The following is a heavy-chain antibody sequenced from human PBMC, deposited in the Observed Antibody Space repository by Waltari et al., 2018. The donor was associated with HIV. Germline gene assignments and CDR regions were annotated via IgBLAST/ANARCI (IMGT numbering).Heavy chain of an antibody. CDR1: GGSVSSGDYS. CDR2: IFYSGNT. CDR3: VRDRQQLAPNYYYYGMDV. Sequence: QVRLQQSGPGLVKPSETLSLTCTVSGGSVSSGDYSWSWIRQPPGEGLEWIGSIFYSGNTKYNPSLKSRITISIDTSKNHFSLQLSSVTAADTAVYYCVRDRQQLAPNYYYYGMDVWGQGTTVTVSS. V-gene: IGHV4-61*08. J-gene: IGHJ6*02. D-gene: IGHD6-13*01.